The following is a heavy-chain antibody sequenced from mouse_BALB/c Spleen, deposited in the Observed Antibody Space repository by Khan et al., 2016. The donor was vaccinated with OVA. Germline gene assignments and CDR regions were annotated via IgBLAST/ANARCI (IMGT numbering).Heavy chain of an antibody. J-gene: IGHJ3*01. CDR1: GDSITSGY. V-gene: IGHV3-8*02. CDR2: IIYTGYT. Sequence: EVQLQEPGPSLVKPSQTLSLTCSVTGDSITSGYWNWIRKFPGNKLKYMGYIIYTGYTYYNPSLKSRISITRHTSKNQYYLQLNSVTDDDTATYYCARSTYRYAFVYWGQGTLVTVSA. D-gene: IGHD2-14*01. CDR3: ARSTYRYAFVY.